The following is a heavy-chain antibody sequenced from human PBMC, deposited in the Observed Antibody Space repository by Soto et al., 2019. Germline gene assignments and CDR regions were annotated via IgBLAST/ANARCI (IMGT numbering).Heavy chain of an antibody. D-gene: IGHD6-19*01. CDR1: GSITNHH. J-gene: IGHJ4*02. CDR2: FNPSGLST. CDR3: AKVTHRGPIAVAGPLGS. V-gene: IGHV1-46*01. Sequence: QVHLVQSGAEVKKPGASVNVSCQVSGSITNHHMHWVHQAPGQGLEWMGIFNPSGLSTTYAQKFQGRVTITRDTSTSTVYMELRSLTSEDTAVYFCAKVTHRGPIAVAGPLGSWGQGTLVIVSS.